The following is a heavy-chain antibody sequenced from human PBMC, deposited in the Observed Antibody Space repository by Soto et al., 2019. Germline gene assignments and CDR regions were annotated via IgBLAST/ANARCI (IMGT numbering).Heavy chain of an antibody. V-gene: IGHV3-64*01. CDR2: ISNNGAHT. J-gene: IGHJ6*04. Sequence: GGTLRLSCAASGFTFSNYEMHWVRQAPGKGLEYVSGISNNGAHTDYAKSVKGRFTISRDNSENTLYLQMGSLRAEDMAVYYCARDDVLCVVGRRYRVPLDVWGTRTMVTVSS. CDR3: ARDDVLCVVGRRYRVPLDV. D-gene: IGHD2-15*01. CDR1: GFTFSNYE.